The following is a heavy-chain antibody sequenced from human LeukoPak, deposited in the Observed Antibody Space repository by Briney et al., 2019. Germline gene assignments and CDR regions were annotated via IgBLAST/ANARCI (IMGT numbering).Heavy chain of an antibody. CDR2: IIPIFGTA. CDR1: GYTFTSYG. V-gene: IGHV1-69*13. D-gene: IGHD3-22*01. Sequence: SVKVSCKASGYTFTSYGISWVRQAPGQGLEWMGGIIPIFGTANYAQKFQGRVTITADESTSTAYMELSSLRSEDTAVYYCARDLTYYYDSSGYDYWGQGTLVTVSS. J-gene: IGHJ4*02. CDR3: ARDLTYYYDSSGYDY.